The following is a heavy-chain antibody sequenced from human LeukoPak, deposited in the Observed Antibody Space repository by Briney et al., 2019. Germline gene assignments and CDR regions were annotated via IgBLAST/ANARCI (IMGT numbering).Heavy chain of an antibody. V-gene: IGHV3-7*01. Sequence: GGSLRLSCAASGFTFSTYWMTWVRQAPGKGLEWVANIKQDGSAKYYVDSLRGRFSISRDDVKNSLFLQMNSLSAEDTAVYYCARCPYDSTGYYSVPSHLDYWGQGTLVTVSS. CDR1: GFTFSTYW. D-gene: IGHD3-22*01. CDR2: IKQDGSAK. CDR3: ARCPYDSTGYYSVPSHLDY. J-gene: IGHJ4*02.